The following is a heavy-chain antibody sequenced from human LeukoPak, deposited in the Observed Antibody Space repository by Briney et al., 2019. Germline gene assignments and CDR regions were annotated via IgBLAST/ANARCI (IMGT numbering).Heavy chain of an antibody. Sequence: GASVNVSCKASGGTFSSYAISWVRQAPGQGLEWMGGIIPIFGTANYAQKFQGRVTITADESTSTAYMELSSLRSEDTAVYYCARVGRRVGWTSDDAFDIWGQGTMVTVSS. CDR1: GGTFSSYA. J-gene: IGHJ3*02. V-gene: IGHV1-69*13. D-gene: IGHD3/OR15-3a*01. CDR3: ARVGRRVGWTSDDAFDI. CDR2: IIPIFGTA.